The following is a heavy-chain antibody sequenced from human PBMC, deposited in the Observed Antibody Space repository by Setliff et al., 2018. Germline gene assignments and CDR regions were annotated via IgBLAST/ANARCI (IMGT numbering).Heavy chain of an antibody. Sequence: ASVKVSCKASGGTFSSNAISWVRQAPGQGLEWMGGIIPMFETAIYAQTFQGRVTITADEFTTTAYMELGSLTSADTAVYYCASEGSGWYAGEFWGQGTQVTVSS. J-gene: IGHJ4*02. CDR3: ASEGSGWYAGEF. CDR1: GGTFSSNA. V-gene: IGHV1-69*13. D-gene: IGHD6-19*01. CDR2: IIPMFETA.